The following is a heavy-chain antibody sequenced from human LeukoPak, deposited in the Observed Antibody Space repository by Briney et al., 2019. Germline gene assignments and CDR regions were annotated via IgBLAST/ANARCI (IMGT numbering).Heavy chain of an antibody. V-gene: IGHV4-34*01. CDR1: GGSFSGYY. D-gene: IGHD6-25*01. CDR2: INHSGST. Sequence: PSETLSLTCAVYGGSFSGYYWSWIRQPPGKGLEWIGEINHSGSTNYKPSLKSRVTISVDTSKNQFSLKLSSVTAADTAVYYCARAGRLLFDYWGQGTLVTVSS. J-gene: IGHJ4*02. CDR3: ARAGRLLFDY.